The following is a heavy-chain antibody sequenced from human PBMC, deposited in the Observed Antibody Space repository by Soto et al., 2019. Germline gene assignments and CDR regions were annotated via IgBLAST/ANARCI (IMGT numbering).Heavy chain of an antibody. V-gene: IGHV4-34*01. J-gene: IGHJ4*02. Sequence: PSETLSLTCAVYGGSFSGYYWTWIRQPPGTGLEWIGEINHSGSTNYNPSLKSRVTISVDTSKNQFSLKLTSVTAADTAVYYCASDKITGLFDYWGQRTLVTVYS. CDR3: ASDKITGLFDY. CDR2: INHSGST. D-gene: IGHD2-8*02. CDR1: GGSFSGYY.